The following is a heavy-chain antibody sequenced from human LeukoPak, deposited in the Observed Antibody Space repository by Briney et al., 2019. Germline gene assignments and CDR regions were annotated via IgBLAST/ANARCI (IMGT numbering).Heavy chain of an antibody. V-gene: IGHV4-59*12. CDR3: ARVVDCSGGSCPRGYFDY. CDR1: GGSISSYY. Sequence: SETLSLTCTVSGGSISSYYWSWIRQPPGKGLEWIGYIYHSGSTYYNPSLKSRVTISVDRSKNQFSLKLSSVTAADTAVYYCARVVDCSGGSCPRGYFDYWGQGTLVTVSS. J-gene: IGHJ4*02. CDR2: IYHSGST. D-gene: IGHD2-15*01.